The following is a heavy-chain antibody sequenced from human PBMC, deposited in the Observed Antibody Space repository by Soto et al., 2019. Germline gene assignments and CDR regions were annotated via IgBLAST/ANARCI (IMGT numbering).Heavy chain of an antibody. J-gene: IGHJ5*02. CDR2: ITSSDDIT. CDR3: AKGDSSGSFDHSRGYSTPDH. Sequence: EVQLFESGGGFVESGGSLRLSCAASGFIFQDYAMSWVRQAPGKGLECVSTITSSDDITYSADSVRGRVTISRDNSANIPFLLLPALSVDHTATYYCAKGDSSGSFDHSRGYSTPDHWGLGTLVNVSS. V-gene: IGHV3-23*01. CDR1: GFIFQDYA. D-gene: IGHD3-3*01.